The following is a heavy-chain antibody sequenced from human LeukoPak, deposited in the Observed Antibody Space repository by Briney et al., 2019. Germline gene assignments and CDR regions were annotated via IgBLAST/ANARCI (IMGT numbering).Heavy chain of an antibody. J-gene: IGHJ4*02. D-gene: IGHD2-2*01. Sequence: GGSLRLSCVASGFTFSSYWVGWVRQAPGKGLEWVSAISGSGGSTYYADSVKGRFTISRDNSKNTLYLQMNSLRAEDTAVYYCARLGYCSSTSCYSPPYYYDYWGQGTLVTVSS. CDR2: ISGSGGST. CDR3: ARLGYCSSTSCYSPPYYYDY. V-gene: IGHV3-23*01. CDR1: GFTFSSYW.